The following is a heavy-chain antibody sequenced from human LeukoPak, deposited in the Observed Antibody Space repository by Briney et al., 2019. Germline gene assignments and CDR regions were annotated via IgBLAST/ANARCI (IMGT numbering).Heavy chain of an antibody. D-gene: IGHD6-13*01. CDR1: GFTFTNHA. Sequence: GGSLRLSCAASGFTFTNHAMNWVRQAPGKGLEWVSIISGGVFSGSATVTYYADSVKGRFTISRDNSKNTLYLQMNSLRAEDTAVYYCAKGDSSTWYAGRLDNWGQGTLVTVSS. CDR3: AKGDSSTWYAGRLDN. CDR2: ISGGVFSGSATVT. V-gene: IGHV3-23*01. J-gene: IGHJ4*02.